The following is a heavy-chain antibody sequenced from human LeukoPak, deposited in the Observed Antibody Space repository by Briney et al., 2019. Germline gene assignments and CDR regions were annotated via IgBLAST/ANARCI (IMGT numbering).Heavy chain of an antibody. Sequence: GGSLRLSCAASGFTFSSYAMSWVRQAPGKGLEGVSAISGSVGSTYYADSVKGRFTISRDNSKNTLYLQMNRLRAEDTAVYCCAKARAGMYSSGWYSDAFDIWGQGTMVTVSS. CDR3: AKARAGMYSSGWYSDAFDI. V-gene: IGHV3-23*01. CDR2: ISGSVGST. J-gene: IGHJ3*02. D-gene: IGHD6-19*01. CDR1: GFTFSSYA.